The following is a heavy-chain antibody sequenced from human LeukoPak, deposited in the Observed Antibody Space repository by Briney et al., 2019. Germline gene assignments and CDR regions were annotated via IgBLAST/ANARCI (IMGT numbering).Heavy chain of an antibody. Sequence: PSETLSLTCTVSGGSISSYYWSWIRQPAGKGLEWIGRIYTSGSTNYNPSLKSRVTISVDTSKNQFSLKLSSVTAADTAVYYCARARAYGYYYYYYMDVWGKGTTVTVSS. CDR2: IYTSGST. J-gene: IGHJ6*03. CDR1: GGSISSYY. D-gene: IGHD2-8*01. CDR3: ARARAYGYYYYYYMDV. V-gene: IGHV4-4*07.